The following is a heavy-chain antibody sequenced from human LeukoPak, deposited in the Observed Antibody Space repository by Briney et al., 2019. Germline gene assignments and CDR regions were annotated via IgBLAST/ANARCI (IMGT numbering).Heavy chain of an antibody. Sequence: SETLSLTCTVSGGPISSYYWSWIRQPPGKRLEWIGYIYHSGSTNYNSSLKSRVTISVDTSKNQFSLKLSSVTAADTAVYYCARRAAFAEYQSHLTHFDYWGQGTLVTVSS. CDR1: GGPISSYY. D-gene: IGHD2-2*01. V-gene: IGHV4-59*08. J-gene: IGHJ4*02. CDR3: ARRAAFAEYQSHLTHFDY. CDR2: IYHSGST.